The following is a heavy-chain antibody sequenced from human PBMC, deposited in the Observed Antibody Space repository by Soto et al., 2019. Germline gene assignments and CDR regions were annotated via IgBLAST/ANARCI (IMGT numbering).Heavy chain of an antibody. D-gene: IGHD6-6*01. CDR1: GFTFSSYS. CDR3: ASLSSSSENYYGMDV. V-gene: IGHV3-21*01. J-gene: IGHJ6*02. Sequence: GGSLRLSCAASGFTFSSYSINWVRQAPGKGLEWVSSISISSSYIYYADSVKGRFTISRDNAKNSLYLQMNSLRAEDTAVYYCASLSSSSENYYGMDVWGQGTTVTVSS. CDR2: ISISSSYI.